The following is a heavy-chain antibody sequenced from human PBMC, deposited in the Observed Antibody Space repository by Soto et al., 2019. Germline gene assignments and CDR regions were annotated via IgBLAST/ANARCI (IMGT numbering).Heavy chain of an antibody. J-gene: IGHJ2*01. V-gene: IGHV1-2*04. CDR2: INPNSGGT. CDR3: ARGAPSYGDYVGWYFDL. CDR1: GYTFTGYY. Sequence: QVQLVQSGAEVKKPGASVKVSCKASGYTFTGYYMHWVRQAPGQGLEWMGWINPNSGGTNYAQKFQGWVTMTRDTSISTAYMELSRLRSDATAVYYCARGAPSYGDYVGWYFDLWGRGTLVTVSA. D-gene: IGHD4-17*01.